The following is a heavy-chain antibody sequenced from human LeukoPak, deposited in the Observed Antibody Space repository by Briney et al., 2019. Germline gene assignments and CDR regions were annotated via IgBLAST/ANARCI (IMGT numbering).Heavy chain of an antibody. V-gene: IGHV3-74*01. CDR2: INPDGSST. CDR3: AREADCSRGTCYRGAFDI. Sequence: GGSLRLSCAASGFTLSDYWMHWVRQGPGKGLVWVSRINPDGSSTNDADFVKGRFTISRDNAKNTLNLQMNSLRAEDTAVYYCAREADCSRGTCYRGAFDIWGQGTMVTVSS. CDR1: GFTLSDYW. J-gene: IGHJ3*02. D-gene: IGHD2-15*01.